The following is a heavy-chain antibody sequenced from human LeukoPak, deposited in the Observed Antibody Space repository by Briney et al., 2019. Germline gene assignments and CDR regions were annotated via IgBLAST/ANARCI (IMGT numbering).Heavy chain of an antibody. CDR2: ISGGGDRI. J-gene: IGHJ4*02. D-gene: IGHD6-19*01. Sequence: PGGSLRPSCAASGFTFSNHAMSWVRQAPGKGLEWVSSISGGGDRINYADSVKGRFTISRDNSRNTLYLQMNNLGAEDTAVYYCAKAPPGHSSVVHFDYWGQGTLVTVSS. CDR1: GFTFSNHA. V-gene: IGHV3-23*01. CDR3: AKAPPGHSSVVHFDY.